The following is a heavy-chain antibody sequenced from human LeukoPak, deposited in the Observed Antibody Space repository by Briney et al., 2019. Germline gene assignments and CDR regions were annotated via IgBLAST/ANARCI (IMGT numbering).Heavy chain of an antibody. CDR3: AREAVEAFDY. Sequence: GGSLRLSCAASGFTFRSYSMNWVRQAPGKGLEWVSSIGGSSTSIYYADSVKGRFTISRDNAKNSLYLQMNRLRAEDTAVYFCAREAVEAFDYWGQGTLVTVSS. CDR1: GFTFRSYS. CDR2: IGGSSTSI. D-gene: IGHD2-2*01. J-gene: IGHJ4*02. V-gene: IGHV3-21*01.